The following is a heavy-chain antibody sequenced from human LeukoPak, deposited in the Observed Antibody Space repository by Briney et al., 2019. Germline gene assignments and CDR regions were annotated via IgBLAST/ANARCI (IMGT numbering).Heavy chain of an antibody. CDR2: ISNDGSNK. D-gene: IGHD4-17*01. J-gene: IGHJ3*02. Sequence: GGSLRLSCAASGFTFSSNWMHWVRQAPGKGLEWVAIISNDGSNKNYADSVKGRFTISRDNSKNTLFLQMNSLRAEETAVYYCAKDLRGYGDYTCTFDIWGQGTTVTISS. CDR3: AKDLRGYGDYTCTFDI. V-gene: IGHV3-30*18. CDR1: GFTFSSNW.